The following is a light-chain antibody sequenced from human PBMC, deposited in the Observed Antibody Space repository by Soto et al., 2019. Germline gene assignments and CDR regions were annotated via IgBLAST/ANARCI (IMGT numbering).Light chain of an antibody. V-gene: IGLV2-14*03. CDR1: SRDVGAYDY. J-gene: IGLJ1*01. CDR3: CSYADGSIYF. CDR2: YVD. Sequence: QSALTHPASLSGSPGQSITISCTGASRDVGAYDYVSWYLQYPDKAPQLLIYYVDHRPSGVSSRFSGSKSGNTASLTISGLQAEDEGDYYCCSYADGSIYFFGTGTKVTVI.